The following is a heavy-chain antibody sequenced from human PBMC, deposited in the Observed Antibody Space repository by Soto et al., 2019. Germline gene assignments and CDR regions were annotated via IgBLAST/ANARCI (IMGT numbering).Heavy chain of an antibody. CDR3: ARDRPADY. V-gene: IGHV3-48*02. CDR1: GFTFSSYG. J-gene: IGHJ4*02. Sequence: GGSLRLSCAASGFTFSSYGMHWVRQAPGKGLEWVSYIISSSSTIYYVDSVKGRFTISRDNAKNSVYLQMNSLRDEDTAVYYCARDRPADYWGQGT. CDR2: IISSSSTI.